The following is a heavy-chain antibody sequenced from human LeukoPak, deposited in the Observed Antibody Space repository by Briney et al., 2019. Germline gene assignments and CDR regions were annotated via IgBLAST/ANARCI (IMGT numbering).Heavy chain of an antibody. CDR3: ARGGGLPPYNWFDP. D-gene: IGHD3-16*01. CDR2: INHSGST. J-gene: IGHJ5*02. V-gene: IGHV4-39*07. CDR1: GGSISTSNYY. Sequence: SETLSLTCTVSGGSISTSNYYWSWIRQTPGKGLEWIGEINHSGSTNYNPSLKSRVTISVDTSKNQFSLKLSSVTAADTAVYYCARGGGLPPYNWFDPWGQGTLVTVSS.